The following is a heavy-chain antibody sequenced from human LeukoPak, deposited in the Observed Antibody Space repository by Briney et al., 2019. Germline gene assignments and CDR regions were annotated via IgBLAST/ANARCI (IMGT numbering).Heavy chain of an antibody. CDR2: IYHGGIT. CDR3: ARGLEKAGSYDFDY. V-gene: IGHV4-59*11. CDR1: GASISSHY. D-gene: IGHD2-15*01. Sequence: PSETLSLTCAVSGASISSHYWSWIRQPPGKGPEYIGYIYHGGITGYNPSLKSRVTISADTSKNQFSLNLYSMTAADTAVYYCARGLEKAGSYDFDYWGQGTLVTVSS. J-gene: IGHJ4*02.